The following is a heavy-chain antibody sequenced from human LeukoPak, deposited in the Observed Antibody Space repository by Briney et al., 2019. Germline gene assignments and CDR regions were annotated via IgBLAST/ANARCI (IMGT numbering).Heavy chain of an antibody. CDR1: GFTVSSNY. J-gene: IGHJ3*02. D-gene: IGHD3-3*01. CDR3: ARVSSGFLAFDI. Sequence: GGSLRLSCAASGFTVSSNYMSWVRQAPGKGLEWVSVIYSGGSTYYADSVKGRFTISRDNSKNTLSLQMNSLTAEDTAVYYCARVSSGFLAFDIWGQGTMVTVSS. CDR2: IYSGGST. V-gene: IGHV3-53*01.